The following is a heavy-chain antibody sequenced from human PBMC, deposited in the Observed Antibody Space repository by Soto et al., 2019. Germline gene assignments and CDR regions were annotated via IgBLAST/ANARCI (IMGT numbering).Heavy chain of an antibody. CDR1: GGSISRGGYY. J-gene: IGHJ5*01. CDR3: ARVGHVGTLVQGVRIGPFDS. CDR2: IYSTGTT. Sequence: SETLSLTCTVSGGSISRGGYYWVWIRQHPGQGLEWIGNIYSTGTTSYDPTLKSRISMSMDTSPNQFSLKLSSVTAADTALYFCARVGHVGTLVQGVRIGPFDSWGNGIMVT. V-gene: IGHV4-31*03. D-gene: IGHD3-10*01.